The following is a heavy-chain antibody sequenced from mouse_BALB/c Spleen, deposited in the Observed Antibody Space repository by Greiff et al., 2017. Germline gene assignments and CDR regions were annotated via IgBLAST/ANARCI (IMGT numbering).Heavy chain of an antibody. J-gene: IGHJ3*01. V-gene: IGHV3-2*02. D-gene: IGHD2-14*01. Sequence: EVKLQESGPGLVKPSQSLSLTCTVTGYSITSDYAWNWIRQFPGNKLEWMGYISYSGSTSYNPSLKSRISITRDTSKNQFFLQLNSVTTEDTATYYCARGYRYGAWFAYWGQGTLVTVSA. CDR3: ARGYRYGAWFAY. CDR1: GYSITSDYA. CDR2: ISYSGST.